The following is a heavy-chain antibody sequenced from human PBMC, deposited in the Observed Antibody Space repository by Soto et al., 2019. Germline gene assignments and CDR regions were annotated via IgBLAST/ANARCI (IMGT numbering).Heavy chain of an antibody. V-gene: IGHV3-23*01. CDR2: ISGGGDNT. J-gene: IGHJ4*02. CDR1: GFTFSGYG. D-gene: IGHD6-6*01. CDR3: GKDRIAARAPSDY. Sequence: GGSLRLSCAVSGFTFSGYGMSWVRQAPGKGLEWVSAISGGGDNTYHADSVKGRFTISRDNSRNTLYLQMNGLRAEDTAVYYCGKDRIAARAPSDYWGQGTLVTVSS.